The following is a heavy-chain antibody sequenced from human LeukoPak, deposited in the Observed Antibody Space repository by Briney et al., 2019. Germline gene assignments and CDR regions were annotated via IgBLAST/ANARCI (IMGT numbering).Heavy chain of an antibody. D-gene: IGHD3-22*01. V-gene: IGHV3-30-3*01. Sequence: GGSLRLSCAASGFTFSSYATHWVRQAPGKGLEWVAVISSDGSNKYYADSVKGRFTISRDNSKNTLYLQMNSLRAEDTAVYYCARDMYDSSGYLFDYWGQGTLVTVSS. J-gene: IGHJ4*02. CDR2: ISSDGSNK. CDR1: GFTFSSYA. CDR3: ARDMYDSSGYLFDY.